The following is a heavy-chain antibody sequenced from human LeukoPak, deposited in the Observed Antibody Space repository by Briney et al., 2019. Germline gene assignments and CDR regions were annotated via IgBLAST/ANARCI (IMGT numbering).Heavy chain of an antibody. D-gene: IGHD6-19*01. V-gene: IGHV3-73*01. CDR2: IRGKANSYAT. CDR3: TCGSGWYSPDY. Sequence: QTGGSLRLSCAASGFTFSDSVMHWVRQASGKGLECVGRIRGKANSYATVYAASVKGRFTISRDDSKNTAYLQMNSLKIEDTAVYYCTCGSGWYSPDYWGQGTLVTVSS. CDR1: GFTFSDSV. J-gene: IGHJ4*02.